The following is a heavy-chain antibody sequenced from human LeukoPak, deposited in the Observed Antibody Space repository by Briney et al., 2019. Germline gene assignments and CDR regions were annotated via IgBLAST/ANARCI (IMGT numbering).Heavy chain of an antibody. V-gene: IGHV6-1*01. CDR3: ARDPGPVAFDP. J-gene: IGHJ5*02. D-gene: IGHD1-1*01. Sequence: SQTLSLTCDISGDSVSSNSVAWNWNSHSPSRGLEWLGRTYYRSMWYYDYAVSVKSRITINPDTYKNQFSLQLNSVTPEDTAVYYCARDPGPVAFDPWGQGTLVTVSS. CDR2: TYYRSMWYY. CDR1: GDSVSSNSVA.